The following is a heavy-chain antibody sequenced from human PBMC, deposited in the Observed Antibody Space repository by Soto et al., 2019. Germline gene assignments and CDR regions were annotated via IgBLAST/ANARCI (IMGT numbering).Heavy chain of an antibody. CDR3: ARGGHVVVVTAALDY. CDR1: GDTFTDYY. V-gene: IGHV1-46*01. CDR2: VNPSGGHT. J-gene: IGHJ4*02. Sequence: QVQLVQSGAEVKKPGASVKVSCKASGDTFTDYYIHWVRQAPGQGLEWMGTVNPSGGHTTYAQHFLGRMAMTRDTSTSTLYMELTSLTSDDTARYYCARGGHVVVVTAALDYWGQGTLVTVSS. D-gene: IGHD2-21*02.